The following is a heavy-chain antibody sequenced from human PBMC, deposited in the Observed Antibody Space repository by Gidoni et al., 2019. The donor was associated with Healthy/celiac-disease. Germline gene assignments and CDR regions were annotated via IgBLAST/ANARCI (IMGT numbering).Heavy chain of an antibody. J-gene: IGHJ4*02. D-gene: IGHD1-26*01. CDR3: ATGRTAGATTCPINY. V-gene: IGHV4-39*01. CDR1: GGSISSSSYY. Sequence: QLQLQESGPGLVKPSATLSLTCTVSGGSISSSSYYWGWIRQPPGKGLEWIGSSYYSGSTYYNPSLKSRVTISVDTSKNQFSLKLSSVTAADTAVYYCATGRTAGATTCPINYWGQGTLVTVSS. CDR2: SYYSGST.